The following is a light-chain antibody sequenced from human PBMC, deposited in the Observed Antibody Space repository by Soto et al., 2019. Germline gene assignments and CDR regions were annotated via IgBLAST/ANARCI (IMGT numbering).Light chain of an antibody. Sequence: DIQMTQSPSTLSGSVGDRVTITCRASQTISSWLAWYQQKPGKAPKLLIYKASTLKSGVPSRFSGSGSGTEFTLTISRLEPEDFVVYFCQQYGDTPPITFGQGTRLEI. CDR2: KAS. CDR1: QTISSW. J-gene: IGKJ5*01. CDR3: QQYGDTPPIT. V-gene: IGKV1-5*03.